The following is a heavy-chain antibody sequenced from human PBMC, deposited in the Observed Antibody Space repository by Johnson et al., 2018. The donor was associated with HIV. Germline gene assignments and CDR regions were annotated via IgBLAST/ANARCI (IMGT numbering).Heavy chain of an antibody. J-gene: IGHJ3*02. CDR3: ARGPGAFDI. CDR1: GFTFSSYA. V-gene: IGHV3-30-3*01. CDR2: ISYDGSNR. Sequence: HVQLVESGGGVVQPGRSLRLSCAASGFTFSSYAMHWVRQAPGKGLEWVAVISYDGSNRFYADSVKGRFTISRDNSNNTLYLQMNSLRAEDTAVYYCARGPGAFDIWGQGTMVTVSS.